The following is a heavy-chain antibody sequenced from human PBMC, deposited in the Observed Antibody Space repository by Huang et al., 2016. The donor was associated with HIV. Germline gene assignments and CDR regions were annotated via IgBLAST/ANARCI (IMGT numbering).Heavy chain of an antibody. CDR1: GYTFTSYG. CDR3: ARDRGAVAVTSPGY. Sequence: QVQLVQSGAEVKKPGSSVKVSCKASGYTFTSYGISWVRLAPGQGLEWMGWITAYNGHTNYAQKLQGRVTMTTETSTSTAYMELRSLRSDDTAVYYCARDRGAVAVTSPGYWGQGTLVTVSS. V-gene: IGHV1-18*01. J-gene: IGHJ4*02. D-gene: IGHD6-19*01. CDR2: ITAYNGHT.